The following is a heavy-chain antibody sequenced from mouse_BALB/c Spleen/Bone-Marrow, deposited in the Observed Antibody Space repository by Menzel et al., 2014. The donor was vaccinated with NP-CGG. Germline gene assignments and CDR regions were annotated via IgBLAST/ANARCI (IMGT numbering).Heavy chain of an antibody. CDR2: IRNKANGYTT. Sequence: VQLQQSGGGLVQPGGSLRLSCATSGFTFTDYYMSWVRQPPGKALEWLGFIRNKANGYTTEYSASVKGRFTISRDNSQSILYLQINTLRAEDSATYYCARGGNDLDYWGQGTTLTVSS. J-gene: IGHJ2*01. V-gene: IGHV7-3*02. CDR1: GFTFTDYY. CDR3: ARGGNDLDY. D-gene: IGHD2-3*01.